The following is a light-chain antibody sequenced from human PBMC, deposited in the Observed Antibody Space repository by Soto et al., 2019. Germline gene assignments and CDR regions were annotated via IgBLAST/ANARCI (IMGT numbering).Light chain of an antibody. CDR2: RSS. CDR1: QSVSSN. CDR3: QQYHSLWT. V-gene: IGKV3-15*01. J-gene: IGKJ1*01. Sequence: EILMTQSPATLSVSPGERATLSCRASQSVSSNVAWYQQRPGQAPRLLIYRSSTRATGIPARFSGSGSGTEFTLTINSLQSEDFAVYSCQQYHSLWTFGQGTKVDIK.